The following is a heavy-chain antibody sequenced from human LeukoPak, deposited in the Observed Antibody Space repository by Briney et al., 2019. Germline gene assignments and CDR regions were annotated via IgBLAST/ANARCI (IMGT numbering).Heavy chain of an antibody. CDR2: INHSGST. CDR1: GGSFSGYY. Sequence: SETLSLTCAVYGGSFSGYYWSWIRQPPGKGLEWIGEINHSGSTNYNPSLKSRVTISVDTSKNQFSLKLSSVTAADTAIYYCTKGRGIWGQGTLVTVSS. CDR3: TKGRGI. D-gene: IGHD3-10*01. J-gene: IGHJ4*02. V-gene: IGHV4-34*01.